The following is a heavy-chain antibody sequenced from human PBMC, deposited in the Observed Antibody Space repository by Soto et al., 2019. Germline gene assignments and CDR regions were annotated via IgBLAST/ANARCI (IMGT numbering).Heavy chain of an antibody. CDR1: GYSFTIYW. Sequence: EVQLVQSGAEVKQPGESLRISGKGAGYSFTIYWISWVRQMPGKGLEWMGRIDPSDSYTNYSPSLQGHVTISADKSLSTAYLQWSSLKASDTAMYYCARHDRNWFDPWGQGTLVTVSS. CDR3: ARHDRNWFDP. J-gene: IGHJ5*02. CDR2: IDPSDSYT. V-gene: IGHV5-10-1*03.